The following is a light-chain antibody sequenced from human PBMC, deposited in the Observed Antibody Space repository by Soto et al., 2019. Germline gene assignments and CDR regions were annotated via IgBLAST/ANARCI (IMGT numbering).Light chain of an antibody. CDR1: QSVSSSY. V-gene: IGKV3-20*01. CDR2: GAS. CDR3: HQYGSSPRT. Sequence: EIVLTQSPGTLSLSPGHKATLSCRASQSVSSSYLAWYQQKHGQAPRLLIYGASSRATGIPDRFSGSGSGTDFTLTISRLEPEDFAVYYWHQYGSSPRTFGQGTKVEIK. J-gene: IGKJ1*01.